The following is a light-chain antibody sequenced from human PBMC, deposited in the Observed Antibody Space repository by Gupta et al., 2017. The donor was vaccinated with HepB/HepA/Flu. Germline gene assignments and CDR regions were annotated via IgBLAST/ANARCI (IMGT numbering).Light chain of an antibody. Sequence: QFVLTQPASVSGSPGQSITIPRTGTSSDVGCYNDVSWYQHHPGKAPTLMIYDFNNRPSGVSNRFSGSKSGNTASLTISGLHAEDEADYYCSSYTSSSTRVFGTGTKVTVL. V-gene: IGLV2-14*03. CDR1: SSDVGCYND. CDR2: DFN. CDR3: SSYTSSSTRV. J-gene: IGLJ1*01.